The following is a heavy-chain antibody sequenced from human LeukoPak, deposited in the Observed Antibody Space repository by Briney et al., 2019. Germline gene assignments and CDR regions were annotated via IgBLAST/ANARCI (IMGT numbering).Heavy chain of an antibody. J-gene: IGHJ5*02. CDR2: LYSSVTE. V-gene: IGHV4-4*07. CDR1: GGSISTYA. CDR3: ARDDPGYFDT. Sequence: PSETLSLACTVSGGSISTYAWSWIRQSAGGGLEWIWRLYSSVTEYYNPSLKGRVSMSLDTFKKEVSLEMKFVTAADTGVYYCARDDPGYFDTWGQGSLVTVSS. D-gene: IGHD1-1*01.